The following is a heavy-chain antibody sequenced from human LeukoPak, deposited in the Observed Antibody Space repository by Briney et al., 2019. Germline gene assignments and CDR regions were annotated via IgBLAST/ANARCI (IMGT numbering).Heavy chain of an antibody. V-gene: IGHV1-2*06. J-gene: IGHJ4*02. CDR1: GYTFTGYH. Sequence: ASVKVSCKASGYTFTGYHIHWVRQALGQGLEWMGRINRNTGETNFAQKFQGRVTMTRDTSTSTVYMELSSLRSEDTAVYYCARGKNEVDYWGQGTLVTVSS. CDR2: INRNTGET. CDR3: ARGKNEVDY.